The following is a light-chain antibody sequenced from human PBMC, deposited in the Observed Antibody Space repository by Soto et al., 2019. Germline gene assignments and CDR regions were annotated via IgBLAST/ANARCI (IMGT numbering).Light chain of an antibody. J-gene: IGLJ1*01. CDR1: SSDLGAYNF. CDR3: SSYTSSSTHV. CDR2: DVS. Sequence: QSALTQPASVSGSPGQSITISVTGTSSDLGAYNFVSWYQQHPGKVPKLMIFDVSSRPSGVYDRFAGTKSGNTASLTISGLQSEDEDDYYCSSYTSSSTHVFGSGTKLTVL. V-gene: IGLV2-14*03.